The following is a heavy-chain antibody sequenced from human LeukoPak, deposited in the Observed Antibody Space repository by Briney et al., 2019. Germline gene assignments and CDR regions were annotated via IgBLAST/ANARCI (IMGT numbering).Heavy chain of an antibody. CDR2: ISYDGSNK. CDR1: GFTFSSYA. Sequence: GGSLRLSCAASGFTFSSYAMHWVRQAPGKGLEWVAVISYDGSNKYYADSVKGRFTISRDNSKNTLYLQMNSLRSEDTAVYYCAVTMVRGVIGYWGQGTLVTVSS. D-gene: IGHD3-10*01. J-gene: IGHJ4*02. V-gene: IGHV3-30-3*01. CDR3: AVTMVRGVIGY.